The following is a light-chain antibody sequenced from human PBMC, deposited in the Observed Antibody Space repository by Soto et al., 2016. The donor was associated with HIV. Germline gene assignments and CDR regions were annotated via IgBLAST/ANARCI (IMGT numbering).Light chain of an antibody. V-gene: IGKV1-27*01. J-gene: IGKJ1*01. CDR3: QKYNSASWT. Sequence: TQMTQSPSSLSASVGDRVTITCRASQGIKNELAWYQQKPGKAPKLLIYAASTLQSGVPSRFSGSGSGTDFTLTISSLQPEDVATYYCQKYNSASWTFGQGTKVEIK. CDR1: QGIKNE. CDR2: AAS.